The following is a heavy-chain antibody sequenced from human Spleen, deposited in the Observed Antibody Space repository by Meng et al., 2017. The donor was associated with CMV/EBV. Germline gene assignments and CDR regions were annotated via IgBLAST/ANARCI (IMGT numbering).Heavy chain of an antibody. V-gene: IGHV3-7*01. D-gene: IGHD6-13*01. Sequence: GESLKISCAASGFTFSSYWMSWVRQAPGKGLEWVANIKQDGSEKYYVDSVKGRFTISRDNAKNSLYLQMNSLRAEDTAVYYCARDWGPSSSSWYFGLDYYYGMDVWGQGTTVTVSS. CDR2: IKQDGSEK. J-gene: IGHJ6*02. CDR1: GFTFSSYW. CDR3: ARDWGPSSSSWYFGLDYYYGMDV.